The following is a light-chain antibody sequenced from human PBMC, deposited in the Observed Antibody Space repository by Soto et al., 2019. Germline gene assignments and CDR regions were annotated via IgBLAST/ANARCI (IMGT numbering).Light chain of an antibody. Sequence: DIQMTQSPSSLSASVGDRVTLTCQASQDISNYLNWYQQKPGKAPKLLIYDASNLETGVPSRFSGSGSGTDFTFTISSLQPEDIPTYYCQQYDNLPITFGQGTRLEIK. J-gene: IGKJ5*01. CDR1: QDISNY. CDR2: DAS. V-gene: IGKV1-33*01. CDR3: QQYDNLPIT.